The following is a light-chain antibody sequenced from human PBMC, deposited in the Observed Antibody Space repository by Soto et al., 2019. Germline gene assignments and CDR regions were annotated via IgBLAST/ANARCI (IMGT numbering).Light chain of an antibody. Sequence: QCALTQPPSVSGSPGQSVTISCAGTSSDVGSFNRVSWYQKTPGTAPKVVIYEVSNRPSGVPDRFSGSRSGSTASLTISGLQAEDEADYYCSLYTSSGTYVFGTGTKLTVL. CDR3: SLYTSSGTYV. CDR2: EVS. V-gene: IGLV2-18*01. J-gene: IGLJ1*01. CDR1: SSDVGSFNR.